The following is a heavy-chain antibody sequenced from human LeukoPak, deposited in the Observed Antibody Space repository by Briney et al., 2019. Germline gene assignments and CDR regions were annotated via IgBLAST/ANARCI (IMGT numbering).Heavy chain of an antibody. Sequence: SVKVSCKASGGTFSSHAISWVRQAPGQGLEWMGGIIPIFGTANYAQKFQGRVTITADESTSTAYMELSSLRSEDTAVYYCARDNTYYDILTGYWSGYYFDYWGQGTLVTVSS. J-gene: IGHJ4*02. D-gene: IGHD3-9*01. V-gene: IGHV1-69*01. CDR1: GGTFSSHA. CDR3: ARDNTYYDILTGYWSGYYFDY. CDR2: IIPIFGTA.